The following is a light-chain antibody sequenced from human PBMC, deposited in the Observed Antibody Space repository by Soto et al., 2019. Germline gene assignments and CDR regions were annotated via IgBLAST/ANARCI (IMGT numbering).Light chain of an antibody. CDR2: DAS. V-gene: IGKV1-5*01. CDR1: QSISSW. Sequence: DIQMTQSPSTLSASVGDRVTITCRASQSISSWLAWYQQKPGTAPKLLIYDASSLESGVPSRFSGCGSGTEFTLTISSLQPDDFATYYCQQYNSYSPLTFGGGTKVDI. J-gene: IGKJ4*02. CDR3: QQYNSYSPLT.